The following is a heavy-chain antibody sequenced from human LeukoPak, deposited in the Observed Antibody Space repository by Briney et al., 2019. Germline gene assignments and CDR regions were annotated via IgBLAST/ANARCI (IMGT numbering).Heavy chain of an antibody. CDR2: IYYSGST. Sequence: PSETLSLTCTVSGGSLSSSSYYWGWLRQPPGKGLEWIGSIYYSGSTYYNPSLKSRVTISVDTSKNQFSLKLSSVTAADTAVYYCARGDQYYYGPHFDPWGQGTLVTVSS. V-gene: IGHV4-39*07. CDR3: ARGDQYYYGPHFDP. CDR1: GGSLSSSSYY. J-gene: IGHJ5*02. D-gene: IGHD3-10*01.